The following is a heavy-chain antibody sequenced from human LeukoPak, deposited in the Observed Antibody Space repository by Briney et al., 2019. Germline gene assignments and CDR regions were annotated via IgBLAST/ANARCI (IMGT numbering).Heavy chain of an antibody. CDR3: ARDIDYGDLGDS. Sequence: GGSLRLSCAASGFTFSSYSMNWVRQAPGKGLEWVSSISSSSSYIYYADSVKGRFTISRDNSKNTLYLQMNSLRAEDTAVYYCARDIDYGDLGDSWGQGTLVTVSS. CDR1: GFTFSSYS. D-gene: IGHD4-17*01. CDR2: ISSSSSYI. J-gene: IGHJ4*02. V-gene: IGHV3-21*01.